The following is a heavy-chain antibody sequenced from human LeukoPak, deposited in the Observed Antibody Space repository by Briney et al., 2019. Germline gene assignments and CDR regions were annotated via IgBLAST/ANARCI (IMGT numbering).Heavy chain of an antibody. CDR2: LSGSGEII. J-gene: IGHJ5*02. CDR1: GFTFSDYY. V-gene: IGHV3-11*01. Sequence: GGSLRLSCAASGFTFSDYYMSWVRQAPGKGLEWVSFLSGSGEIIYYADSVKGRFTISRGNAKNSLYLQMNSLRAEDTAVYHCARAGQNNWFDPWGQGTLVTVSS. CDR3: ARAGQNNWFDP.